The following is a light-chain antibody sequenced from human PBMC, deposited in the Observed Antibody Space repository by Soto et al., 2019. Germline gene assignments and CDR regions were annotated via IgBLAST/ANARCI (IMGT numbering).Light chain of an antibody. CDR2: GAS. CDR1: QSVNSN. Sequence: EIVMTQSPATLSVSPGERATLSCRASQSVNSNLAWYQQEPGQAPKLLIYGASTRATGIPARFSGSGSGTQFTLTISSLQSEDFAVYYCQQYDNWPPGTFGQGTKLEIK. CDR3: QQYDNWPPGT. J-gene: IGKJ2*01. V-gene: IGKV3-15*01.